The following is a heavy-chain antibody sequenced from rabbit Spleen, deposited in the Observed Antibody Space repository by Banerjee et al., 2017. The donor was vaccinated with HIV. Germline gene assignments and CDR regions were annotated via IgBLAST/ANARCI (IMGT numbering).Heavy chain of an antibody. Sequence: QSLEESGGGLVKPEGSLTLTCTASGFDLSSYYYMCWVRQAPGKGLEWIGCIYAGSSGSTYYASWAKGRFTISKASSTTVTLQMTSLTAADTATYFCARDRYGAKSEYDAADAMDVWGPGTLVTVS. D-gene: IGHD6-1*01. CDR1: GFDLSSYYY. V-gene: IGHV1S40*01. J-gene: IGHJ6*01. CDR2: IYAGSSGST. CDR3: ARDRYGAKSEYDAADAMDV.